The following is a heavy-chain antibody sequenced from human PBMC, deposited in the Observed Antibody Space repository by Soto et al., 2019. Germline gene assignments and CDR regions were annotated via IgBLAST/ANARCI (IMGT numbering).Heavy chain of an antibody. CDR3: ARAAGYSGYANWGYYYYYMDV. CDR1: GYTFTSYG. CDR2: ISAYNGNT. D-gene: IGHD5-12*01. V-gene: IGHV1-18*01. Sequence: ASVKVSCKASGYTFTSYGISWVRQAPGQGLEWMGWISAYNGNTNYAQKFQGRVTMTRNTSISTAYMELSSLRSEDTAVYYCARAAGYSGYANWGYYYYYMDVWGKGTTVTVSS. J-gene: IGHJ6*03.